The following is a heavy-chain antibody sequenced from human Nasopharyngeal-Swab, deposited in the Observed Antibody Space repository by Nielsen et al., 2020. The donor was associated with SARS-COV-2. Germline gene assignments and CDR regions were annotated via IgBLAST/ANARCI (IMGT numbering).Heavy chain of an antibody. D-gene: IGHD7-27*01. V-gene: IGHV3-7*01. CDR2: IKQDGSEK. CDR3: ARDFLTGSTTSPLHY. Sequence: WIRQAPGKGLEWVANIKQDGSEKYYVDSVKGRFTISRDNARKSLYLRMNSLRAEDTAVYYCARDFLTGSTTSPLHYWGQGTLVTVSS. J-gene: IGHJ4*02.